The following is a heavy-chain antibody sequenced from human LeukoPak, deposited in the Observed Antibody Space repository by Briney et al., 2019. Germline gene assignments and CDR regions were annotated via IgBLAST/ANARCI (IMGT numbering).Heavy chain of an antibody. CDR2: ICTSGST. V-gene: IGHV4-4*07. Sequence: SETLSLTCAVSGGSISSYYWSWIRQPPGKGLEWVGRICTSGSTNYNPSLKSRVTMSVDASKNQFYLKLSSVTAADTAVYYCAREAGYSYGKIDYWGQGTLVTVSS. J-gene: IGHJ4*02. CDR3: AREAGYSYGKIDY. CDR1: GGSISSYY. D-gene: IGHD5-18*01.